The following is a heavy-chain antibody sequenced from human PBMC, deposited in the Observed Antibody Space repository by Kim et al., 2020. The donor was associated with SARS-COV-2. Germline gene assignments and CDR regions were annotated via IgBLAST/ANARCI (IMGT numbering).Heavy chain of an antibody. V-gene: IGHV3-74*01. CDR3: ARDLDGYNSFFGY. CDR2: IKNDGSDT. Sequence: GGSLRLSCAASGFSFSSYWMHWVRQAPGKGLVWVSRIKNDGSDTNYADSVKGRFTISRDNAKNTLYLQMNSLRAEDTAVYYCARDLDGYNSFFGYWGQGTLVSVSS. D-gene: IGHD5-12*01. J-gene: IGHJ4*02. CDR1: GFSFSSYW.